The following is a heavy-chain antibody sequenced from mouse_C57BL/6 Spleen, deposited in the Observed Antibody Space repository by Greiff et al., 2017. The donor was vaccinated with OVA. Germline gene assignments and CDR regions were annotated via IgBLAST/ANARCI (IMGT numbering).Heavy chain of an antibody. D-gene: IGHD1-1*01. V-gene: IGHV3-6*01. CDR3: ARGDYGSSLDY. J-gene: IGHJ2*01. CDR1: GYSITSGYY. Sequence: ESGPGLVKPSQSLSLTCSVTGYSITSGYYWNWIRQFPGNKLEWMGYISYDGSNNYNPSLKNRISITRDTSKNQFFLKLNSVTTEDTATYYCARGDYGSSLDYWGQGTTLTVSS. CDR2: ISYDGSN.